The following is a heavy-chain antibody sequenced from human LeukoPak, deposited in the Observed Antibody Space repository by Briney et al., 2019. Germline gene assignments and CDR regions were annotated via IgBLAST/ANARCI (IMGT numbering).Heavy chain of an antibody. CDR2: IYSGGST. Sequence: PGGSLRLSCAASGFTVSSNYMSWVRQAPGKGLEWVSVIYSGGSTYYADSVKGRFTISRDNSKNTLYLQMNGLRAEDTAVYYCARSDREWELYFDYWGQGTLVTVSS. J-gene: IGHJ4*02. V-gene: IGHV3-66*01. D-gene: IGHD1-26*01. CDR3: ARSDREWELYFDY. CDR1: GFTVSSNY.